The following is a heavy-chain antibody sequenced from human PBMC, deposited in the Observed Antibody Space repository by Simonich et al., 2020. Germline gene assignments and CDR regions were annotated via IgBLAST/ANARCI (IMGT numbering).Heavy chain of an antibody. CDR3: ARHLQLGPFDY. V-gene: IGHV4-34*01. D-gene: IGHD1-1*01. CDR2: IKHSGGS. Sequence: GGRVRRPEGKGMEGSGGIKHSGGSNFNPARMSRVTKSVNTSKNQFSRKLSSVTDADTAVYYCARHLQLGPFDYWGQGTLVTVSS. J-gene: IGHJ4*02.